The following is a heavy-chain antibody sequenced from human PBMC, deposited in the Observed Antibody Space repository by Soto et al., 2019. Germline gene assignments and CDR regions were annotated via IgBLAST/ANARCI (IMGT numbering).Heavy chain of an antibody. CDR1: GFTFSSNG. V-gene: IGHV3-33*03. J-gene: IGHJ5*02. CDR2: IWYDGSNK. CDR3: VYCLTYGCPGP. Sequence: SLRLSCAASGFTFSSNGMHWVRQAPGKGLEWVAAIWYDGSNKYYADSVKGRFTISRDNADNTLCLQMNSLRVEDTAVYFCVYCLTYGCPGPWGQGTLVTVSS. D-gene: IGHD2-15*01.